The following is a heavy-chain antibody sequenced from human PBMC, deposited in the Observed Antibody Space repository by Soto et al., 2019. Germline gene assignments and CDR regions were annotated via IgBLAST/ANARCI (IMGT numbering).Heavy chain of an antibody. CDR1: GGSFSGYY. Sequence: QVQLQQWGAGLLKPSETLSLTCAVYGGSFSGYYWSWIRRPPGKGLEWIGEINHSGSTNYNPSLKSRVTISVDTSKNQFSLKLSSVTAADTAVYYCAKPVAATSADAFDIWGQGTMVTVSS. D-gene: IGHD6-19*01. V-gene: IGHV4-34*01. CDR3: AKPVAATSADAFDI. J-gene: IGHJ3*02. CDR2: INHSGST.